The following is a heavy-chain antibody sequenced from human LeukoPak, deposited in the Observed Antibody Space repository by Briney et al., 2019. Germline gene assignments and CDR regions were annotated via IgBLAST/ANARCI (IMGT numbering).Heavy chain of an antibody. V-gene: IGHV3-53*01. J-gene: IGHJ4*02. Sequence: GGSLRLSCAASGFTVSSNYMSWVRQAPGKGLEWVSIIYSGGSTYYADSVKGRFTISRDNSKNTLYLQMNSLRAEDTAVYYCAKDRDPYLSYFDYWGQGTLVTVSS. CDR1: GFTVSSNY. CDR3: AKDRDPYLSYFDY. CDR2: IYSGGST.